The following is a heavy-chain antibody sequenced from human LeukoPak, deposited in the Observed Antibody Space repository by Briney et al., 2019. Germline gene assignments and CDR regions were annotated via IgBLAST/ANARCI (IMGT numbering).Heavy chain of an antibody. V-gene: IGHV3-23*01. CDR2: ISGSGIT. D-gene: IGHD3-10*01. Sequence: GGSLRLSCAASGFTFSSYAMSWVRQAPGKGLEWVSGISGSGITYYAHFVKGRFTISRDNSKDTLYLQMSSLRAEDTAVYYCAKAGAVRFDPWGQGTLVTVSS. J-gene: IGHJ5*02. CDR1: GFTFSSYA. CDR3: AKAGAVRFDP.